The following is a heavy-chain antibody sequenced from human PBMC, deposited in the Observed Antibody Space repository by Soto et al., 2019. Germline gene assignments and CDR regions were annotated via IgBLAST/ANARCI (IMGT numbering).Heavy chain of an antibody. D-gene: IGHD3-22*01. J-gene: IGHJ4*02. Sequence: QVQLQESGPGLVKPSQTLSLTCTVSGGSISRGASYWSWIRQHPGKGLEWIGYIYYSGGSYYNPSLKSRVTISLDTSKNQFSLKLSSVTAADTAVYYCARVPSSDYYDSVGYYFDYWGQGTLVIVSS. CDR3: ARVPSSDYYDSVGYYFDY. CDR1: GGSISRGASY. CDR2: IYYSGGS. V-gene: IGHV4-31*03.